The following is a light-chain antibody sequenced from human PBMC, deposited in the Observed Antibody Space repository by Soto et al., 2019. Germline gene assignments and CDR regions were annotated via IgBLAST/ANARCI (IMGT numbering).Light chain of an antibody. J-gene: IGLJ1*01. CDR2: EVS. CDR3: SSYTSSSTDV. Sequence: QSVLTQPASVSGSPGQSITISCTGTSSDVVAYNYVSWYQQHPGKAPKLMIYEVSNRPSGVSNRFSGSKSGNTASLTISGLQAEDEADYHCSSYTSSSTDVFGTGTKVTVL. CDR1: SSDVVAYNY. V-gene: IGLV2-14*01.